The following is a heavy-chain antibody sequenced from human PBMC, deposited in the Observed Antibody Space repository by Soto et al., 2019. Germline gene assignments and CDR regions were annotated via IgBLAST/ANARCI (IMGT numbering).Heavy chain of an antibody. D-gene: IGHD3-9*01. V-gene: IGHV4-39*07. CDR2: IYHSGST. Sequence: SETLSLTCSVSGGSINNTNYSWVWIRQPPGKGLEWIGEIYHSGSTNYNPSLKSRVTVSVDKSKNQFSLKLSSLTAADTAVYYCARSITFDWLFFDNWGQGSLVTVSS. CDR1: GGSINNTNYS. CDR3: ARSITFDWLFFDN. J-gene: IGHJ4*02.